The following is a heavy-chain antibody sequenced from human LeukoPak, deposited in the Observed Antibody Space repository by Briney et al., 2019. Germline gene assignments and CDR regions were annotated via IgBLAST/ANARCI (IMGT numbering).Heavy chain of an antibody. D-gene: IGHD3/OR15-3a*01. CDR3: ARDLSDWWTDWFDP. CDR2: IYTSGST. CDR1: GGSISSYY. V-gene: IGHV4-4*07. Sequence: SETLSLTCTVSGGSISSYYWSWIRQPAGKGLEWIGRIYTSGSTNYNPSLKSRVTTSVDTSKNQFSLKLSSVTAADTAVYYCARDLSDWWTDWFDPWGQGTLVTVSS. J-gene: IGHJ5*02.